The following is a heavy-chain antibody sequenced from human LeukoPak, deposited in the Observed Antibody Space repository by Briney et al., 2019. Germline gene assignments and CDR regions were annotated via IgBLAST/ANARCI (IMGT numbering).Heavy chain of an antibody. V-gene: IGHV1-69*06. CDR2: IILFFATT. J-gene: IGHJ4*02. CDR3: ARGRGRDHRISVEIPFDY. CDR1: GATFSNYA. Sequence: SVKVSCKASGATFSNYAINWVRQSPGPGLEWMGRIILFFATTELAQKFPGRVRITADISTNTTYMEMSGLKADDTAVYFGARGRGRDHRISVEIPFDYWGQGTLVTVSS. D-gene: IGHD2/OR15-2a*01.